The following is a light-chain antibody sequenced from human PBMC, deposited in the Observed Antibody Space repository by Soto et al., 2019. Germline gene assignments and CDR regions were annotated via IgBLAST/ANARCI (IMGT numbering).Light chain of an antibody. CDR3: AAWDDTVRSYV. CDR1: ISNIATNY. CDR2: RDN. Sequence: QAVVTQPPSVSGTPGQRVTISCSGGISNIATNYVHWFQQLPGTAPKVLSNRDNQRPSGVPDRCSGSKSGTSASLAISGLRSEDEAEYYCAAWDDTVRSYVFGTGTKLTVL. V-gene: IGLV1-47*01. J-gene: IGLJ1*01.